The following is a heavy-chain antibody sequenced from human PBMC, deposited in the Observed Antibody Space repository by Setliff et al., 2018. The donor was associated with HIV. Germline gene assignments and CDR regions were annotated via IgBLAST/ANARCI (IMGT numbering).Heavy chain of an antibody. D-gene: IGHD3-10*01. Sequence: GESLKISCAASGFTFSDYYMTWIRQAPGKGLEWVSYISGSSSYTNYADSVKGRFTISRDNAKNSLYLQMNSLRAEDTAVYYCSSHYGSGTSHWGQGTLVTVSS. CDR1: GFTFSDYY. CDR2: ISGSSSYT. CDR3: SSHYGSGTSH. J-gene: IGHJ4*02. V-gene: IGHV3-11*03.